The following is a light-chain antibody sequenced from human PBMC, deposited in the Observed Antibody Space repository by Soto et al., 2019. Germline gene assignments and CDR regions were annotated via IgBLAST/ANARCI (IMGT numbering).Light chain of an antibody. Sequence: QSALTQPRSVSGSPGQSVTISCTGTSSDVGGYDYDSWYQHHPGKAPKLLIYDVDKRPSGVPDRFSGSKSGNTASLTISGLQAEDEADYYCCSYAGTYSLWVFGGGTKLTVL. V-gene: IGLV2-11*01. CDR3: CSYAGTYSLWV. CDR1: SSDVGGYDY. CDR2: DVD. J-gene: IGLJ3*02.